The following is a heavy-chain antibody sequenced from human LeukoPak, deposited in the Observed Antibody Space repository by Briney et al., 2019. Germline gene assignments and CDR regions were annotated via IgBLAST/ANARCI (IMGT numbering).Heavy chain of an antibody. D-gene: IGHD3-9*01. V-gene: IGHV3-23*01. J-gene: IGHJ4*02. Sequence: PGGSLRLSCAASGFTFSSYAMSWVRQAPGKGLEWVSAISGSGGRTYYADSVKGRFTISRDNSKNTLYLQMNSLRAEDTAVYYCAKILSTYYDILTGFSGCDYWGQGTLATVSS. CDR2: ISGSGGRT. CDR3: AKILSTYYDILTGFSGCDY. CDR1: GFTFSSYA.